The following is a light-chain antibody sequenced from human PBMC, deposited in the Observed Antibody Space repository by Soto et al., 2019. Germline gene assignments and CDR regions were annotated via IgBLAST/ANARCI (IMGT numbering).Light chain of an antibody. CDR1: QGISSY. Sequence: DIQLTQSPSLLSASVGDRVTITCGASQGISSYLAWYQQKPGKAPKLLIYAASTLQSGVPSRFRGSGSGTEFTLTISSMKTEDFETYYCQQLNSYPLTFGGGTKVDIK. CDR2: AAS. CDR3: QQLNSYPLT. V-gene: IGKV1-9*01. J-gene: IGKJ4*01.